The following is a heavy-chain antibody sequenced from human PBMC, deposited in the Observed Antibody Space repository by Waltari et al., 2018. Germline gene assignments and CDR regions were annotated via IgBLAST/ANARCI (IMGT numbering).Heavy chain of an antibody. Sequence: EVQLVESGGGLFQPGGSLRLSCAGSGFTVSPNYMSWVRRPPGKGLDRVSVIYSGGNTYSADSVKGRFTISRDNSKNTLYLQMNSLRAEDTAVYYCARGPGEFLPIDFWGQGTLVTVSS. D-gene: IGHD7-27*01. CDR3: ARGPGEFLPIDF. V-gene: IGHV3-53*01. CDR1: GFTVSPNY. CDR2: IYSGGNT. J-gene: IGHJ4*02.